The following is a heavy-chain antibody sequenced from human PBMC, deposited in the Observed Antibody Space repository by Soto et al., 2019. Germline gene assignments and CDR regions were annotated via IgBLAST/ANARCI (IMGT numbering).Heavy chain of an antibody. CDR1: GFNFNNYG. D-gene: IGHD3-22*01. CDR3: ARVVYYDSSAFGL. J-gene: IGHJ3*01. Sequence: PCGSLRRSGTASGFNFNNYGMSWVRHAPAKSLEWVSSISSTIDYIYYGDSVKGRFTISRDNAKNSLYLETNSLRVEDTAVYYCARVVYYDSSAFGLWRQRTMVTVSS. V-gene: IGHV3-21*01. CDR2: ISSTIDYI.